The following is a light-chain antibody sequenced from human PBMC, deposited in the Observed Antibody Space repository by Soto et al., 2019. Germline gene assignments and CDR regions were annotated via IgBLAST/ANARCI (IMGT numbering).Light chain of an antibody. CDR1: SSNIGSNP. CDR3: EKWDDSRHGYV. J-gene: IGLJ1*01. V-gene: IGLV1-44*01. Sequence: SFLTHPPSSSVTPGHSGTISASGSSSNIGSNPVSWYQQRPGTAPKLLIYDNDERPSGVPVRFSGSKSATSASLAISGLQSEDEGDYYCEKWDDSRHGYVFGNGNKVTVL. CDR2: DND.